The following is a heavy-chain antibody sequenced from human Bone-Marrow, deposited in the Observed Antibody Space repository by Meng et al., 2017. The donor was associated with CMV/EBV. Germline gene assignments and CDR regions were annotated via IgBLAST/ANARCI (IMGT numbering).Heavy chain of an antibody. CDR3: ARQLDTRTWDNWFDP. D-gene: IGHD2-2*01. J-gene: IGHJ5*01. Sequence: GESLKISCKGSGYSFSSYRIAWVRQMPGKGLEWMGIIYPGDSDTTYSPSFQGQVTISADKSISTAYLQWSSLKDSDTAMYYCARQLDTRTWDNWFDPWGQGTLVTISS. CDR2: IYPGDSDT. CDR1: GYSFSSYR. V-gene: IGHV5-51*01.